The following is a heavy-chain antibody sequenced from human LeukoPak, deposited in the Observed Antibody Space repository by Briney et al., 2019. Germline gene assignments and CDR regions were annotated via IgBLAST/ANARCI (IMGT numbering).Heavy chain of an antibody. V-gene: IGHV1-2*04. CDR1: GYTFTGYY. CDR3: ARGMYSSSWYGGFGIDY. CDR2: INPNSGGT. D-gene: IGHD6-13*01. J-gene: IGHJ4*02. Sequence: GASVKVSCKASGYTFTGYYMHWVRQAPGQGLEWIGWINPNSGGTNYAQKFQGWVTMTRDTSISTAYMELSRLRSDDTAVYYCARGMYSSSWYGGFGIDYWGQGTLVTVSS.